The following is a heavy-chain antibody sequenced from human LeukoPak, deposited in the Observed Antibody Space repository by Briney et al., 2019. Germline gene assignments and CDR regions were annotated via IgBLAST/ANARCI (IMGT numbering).Heavy chain of an antibody. J-gene: IGHJ3*02. CDR2: IIPIFGTA. CDR1: GGTFSSYA. V-gene: IGHV1-69*13. CDR3: ARGSSRGYAFDI. D-gene: IGHD6-13*01. Sequence: ASVKVSCKASGGTFSSYAISWVRQAPGQGLEWMGGIIPIFGTASYAQKFQGRVTITADESTSTAYMELSSLRSEDTAVYYCARGSSRGYAFDIWGQGTMVTVSS.